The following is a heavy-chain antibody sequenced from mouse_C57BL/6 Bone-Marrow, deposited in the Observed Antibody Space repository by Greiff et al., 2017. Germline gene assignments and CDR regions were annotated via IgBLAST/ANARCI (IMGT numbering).Heavy chain of an antibody. V-gene: IGHV5-16*01. J-gene: IGHJ2*01. D-gene: IGHD2-3*01. CDR2: INYDGSST. CDR3: ARDRDGYSFDY. Sequence: EVKLVESEGGLVQPGSSMKLSCTASGFTFSDYYMAWVRQVPEKGLEWVANINYDGSSTYYLDSLESRFIISRDNAKNILYLQMSSLKSEDTATYYCARDRDGYSFDYWGQGTTLTVSS. CDR1: GFTFSDYY.